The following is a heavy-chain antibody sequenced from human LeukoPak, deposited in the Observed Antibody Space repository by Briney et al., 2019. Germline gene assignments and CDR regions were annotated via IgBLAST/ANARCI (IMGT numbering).Heavy chain of an antibody. J-gene: IGHJ6*03. D-gene: IGHD4-11*01. CDR3: ARNRGSTVITDHYYYYYMDV. V-gene: IGHV4-4*07. CDR1: GGSISSYY. Sequence: SETLSLTCTVSGGSISSYYWSWIRQPAGKGLEWIGRIYSSGSTNYKPSLRSRVTMSLDTSKNQFSLKLSSVTAADTAVYYCARNRGSTVITDHYYYYYMDVWGKGTTVTVSS. CDR2: IYSSGST.